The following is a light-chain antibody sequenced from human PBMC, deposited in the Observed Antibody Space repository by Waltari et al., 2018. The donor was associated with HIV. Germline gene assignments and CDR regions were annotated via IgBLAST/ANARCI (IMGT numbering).Light chain of an antibody. V-gene: IGLV1-44*01. CDR3: AAWDDSLNGDWV. Sequence: QSLLTQPPSASGTPGQRVTISCSGSSSNIGGNTVNWYQQLPGTAPKLLIYSNNQRPSGVPDRFSGSKSGTSASLAISGLQSEDEADYYCAAWDDSLNGDWVFGGGTKLTVL. J-gene: IGLJ3*02. CDR1: SSNIGGNT. CDR2: SNN.